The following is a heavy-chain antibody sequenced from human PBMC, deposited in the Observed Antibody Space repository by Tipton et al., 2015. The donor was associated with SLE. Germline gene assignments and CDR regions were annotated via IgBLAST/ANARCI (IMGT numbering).Heavy chain of an antibody. Sequence: TLSLTCTVSGGSISSGDYYWSWIRQPPGKGLEWIGYIYYSGSTYYNPSLKSRVTISVDTSKNQFSLKLSSVTAADTAVYYCARDPRPMIVGAKNSWGQGTLVTVSS. V-gene: IGHV4-30-4*08. CDR1: GGSISSGDYY. D-gene: IGHD1-26*01. J-gene: IGHJ4*02. CDR2: IYYSGST. CDR3: ARDPRPMIVGAKNS.